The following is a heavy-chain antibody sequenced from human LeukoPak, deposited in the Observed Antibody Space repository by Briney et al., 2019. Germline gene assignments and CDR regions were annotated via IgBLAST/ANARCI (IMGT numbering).Heavy chain of an antibody. V-gene: IGHV1-2*02. Sequence: ASVKVSCKASGYTFTRYYMHWVRQAPGQGLEWMGWINPNSGGTNYAQKFQGRVTMTRDTSISTAYMELSRLRSDDTAVYYCASSRSYGSGSSPFDIWGQGTMVTVSS. D-gene: IGHD3-10*01. CDR3: ASSRSYGSGSSPFDI. CDR2: INPNSGGT. CDR1: GYTFTRYY. J-gene: IGHJ3*02.